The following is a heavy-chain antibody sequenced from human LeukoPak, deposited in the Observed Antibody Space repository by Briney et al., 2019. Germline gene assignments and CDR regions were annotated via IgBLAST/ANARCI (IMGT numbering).Heavy chain of an antibody. V-gene: IGHV1-69*13. D-gene: IGHD3-9*01. CDR3: ARDRWYDILTGLFDY. Sequence: SVKVSCKASGYTFTGYYMHWVRQAPGQGLEWMGGIIPIFGTANYAQKFQGRVTITADESTSTAYMELSSLRSEDTAVYYCARDRWYDILTGLFDYWGQGTLVTVSS. CDR2: IIPIFGTA. J-gene: IGHJ4*02. CDR1: GYTFTGYY.